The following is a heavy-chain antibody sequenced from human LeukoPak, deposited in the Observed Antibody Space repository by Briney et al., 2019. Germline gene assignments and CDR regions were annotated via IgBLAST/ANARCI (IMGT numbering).Heavy chain of an antibody. CDR2: INAGNGNT. CDR3: ARGPWIAEAGPLGY. Sequence: GASVKVSCKASGYTFTSYAMHWVRQAPGQRLEWMGWINAGNGNTKYSQKFQGRVTITRDTSASTAYMELSSLRSEDTAVYYCARGPWIAEAGPLGYWGQGTLVTVSS. V-gene: IGHV1-3*01. J-gene: IGHJ4*02. CDR1: GYTFTSYA. D-gene: IGHD6-19*01.